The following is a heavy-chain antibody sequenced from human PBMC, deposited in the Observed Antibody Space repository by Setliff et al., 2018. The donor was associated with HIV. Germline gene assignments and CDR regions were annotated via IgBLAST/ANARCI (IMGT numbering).Heavy chain of an antibody. Sequence: PGGSLRLSCKASGFTFSSFWMHWVRQAPGKGLEWVAVTSYDGSNKYHADSVKGRFTISRDNSKNTLYLQMSSLRAEDTAVYYCAREAHCSSSRCDGRFSDSWGQGTLVTVSS. V-gene: IGHV3-30*03. J-gene: IGHJ4*02. D-gene: IGHD2-2*01. CDR3: AREAHCSSSRCDGRFSDS. CDR1: GFTFSSFW. CDR2: TSYDGSNK.